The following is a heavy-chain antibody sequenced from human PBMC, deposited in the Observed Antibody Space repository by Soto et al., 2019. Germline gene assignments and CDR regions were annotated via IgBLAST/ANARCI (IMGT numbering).Heavy chain of an antibody. Sequence: QVQLVQSGDEVKKPGASVKVSCKASGYTFTTYGISWVRQAPGQGLEWMGWISAYNGDTKYAQNVQDRDSMTTDTPTSTAYMELTSLRSDDTAVYYCAREGSWPYYYYGMDVWGQGTTVTVSS. CDR3: AREGSWPYYYYGMDV. V-gene: IGHV1-18*01. CDR1: GYTFTTYG. D-gene: IGHD6-13*01. J-gene: IGHJ6*02. CDR2: ISAYNGDT.